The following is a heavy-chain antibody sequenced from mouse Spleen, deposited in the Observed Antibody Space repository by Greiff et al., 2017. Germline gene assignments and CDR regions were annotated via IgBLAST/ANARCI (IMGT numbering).Heavy chain of an antibody. V-gene: IGHV14-4*01. CDR2: IDPENGDT. D-gene: IGHD2-10*01. CDR1: GFNIKDDY. CDR3: TTGAYRWYFDV. Sequence: VQLKESGAELVRPGASVKLSCTASGFNIKDDYMHWVKQRPEQGLEWIGWIDPENGDTEYASKFQGKATITADTSSNTAYLQLSSLTSEDTAVYYCTTGAYRWYFDVWGAGTTVTVSS. J-gene: IGHJ1*01.